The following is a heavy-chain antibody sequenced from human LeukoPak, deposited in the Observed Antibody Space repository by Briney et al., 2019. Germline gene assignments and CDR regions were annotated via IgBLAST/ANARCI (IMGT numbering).Heavy chain of an antibody. V-gene: IGHV1-46*03. Sequence: ASVKVSCKASGYTFTSYYMHRVRQAPGQGLEWMGIINPSGGSTSYAQKFQGRVTMTRDTSTSTVYMELSSLRSEDTAVYYCARHSSGWYFDYWGQGTLVTVSS. D-gene: IGHD6-19*01. CDR2: INPSGGST. CDR1: GYTFTSYY. J-gene: IGHJ4*02. CDR3: ARHSSGWYFDY.